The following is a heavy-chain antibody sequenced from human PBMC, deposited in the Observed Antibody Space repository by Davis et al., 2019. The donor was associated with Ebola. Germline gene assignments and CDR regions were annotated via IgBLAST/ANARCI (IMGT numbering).Heavy chain of an antibody. V-gene: IGHV4-30-4*07. D-gene: IGHD6-6*01. CDR2: IFYSGST. CDR1: GYSISSGGFS. CDR3: ARIRQQFAYFDY. J-gene: IGHJ4*02. Sequence: MPSETLSLTCNVSGYSISSGGFSWSWIRQPPGKGPEWIGCIFYSGSTYYNPSLKSRVSISVDTSKTQFSLKLNSVTAADTAVYYCARIRQQFAYFDYWGQGTLVTVSS.